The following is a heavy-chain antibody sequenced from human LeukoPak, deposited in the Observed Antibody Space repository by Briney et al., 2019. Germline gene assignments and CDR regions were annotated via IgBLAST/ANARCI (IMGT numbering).Heavy chain of an antibody. CDR1: GYTLTELS. D-gene: IGHD4-23*01. Sequence: ASVTVSCKVSGYTLTELSMHWERQAPGKGLEWMGGFDPEDGETIYAQKFQGRVTITADKSTSTAYMELSSLRSEDTAVYYCAIFYPQGGGNTNFDYWGQGTLVTVSS. V-gene: IGHV1-24*01. CDR3: AIFYPQGGGNTNFDY. J-gene: IGHJ4*02. CDR2: FDPEDGET.